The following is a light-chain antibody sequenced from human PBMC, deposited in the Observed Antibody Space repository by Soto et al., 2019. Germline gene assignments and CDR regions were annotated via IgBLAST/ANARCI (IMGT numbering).Light chain of an antibody. J-gene: IGLJ2*01. CDR3: AAWDDSLNGVV. CDR2: SNN. CDR1: SSNIGSNT. V-gene: IGLV1-44*01. Sequence: QSVLTQPPSASGTPGQRVTISCSGSSSNIGSNTVNWYQQLPGTAPNLLIYSNNQRPSGVPDRFSGSKSGTSASLAISVLQSEDEADYYCAAWDDSLNGVVFGGGTKVTV.